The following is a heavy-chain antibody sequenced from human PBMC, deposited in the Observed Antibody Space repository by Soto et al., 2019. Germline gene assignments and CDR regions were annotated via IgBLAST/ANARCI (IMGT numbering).Heavy chain of an antibody. V-gene: IGHV4-39*01. Sequence: SETLSLTCTVSGGSISSSSYYWGWIRQPPGKGLEWIGSIYYSGSTYYNPSLKSRVTISVDTSKNQFSLKLSSVTAADTAVYYCARQEPKWCYYGMDVWGQGTTVTVSS. D-gene: IGHD2-8*01. J-gene: IGHJ6*02. CDR2: IYYSGST. CDR1: GGSISSSSYY. CDR3: ARQEPKWCYYGMDV.